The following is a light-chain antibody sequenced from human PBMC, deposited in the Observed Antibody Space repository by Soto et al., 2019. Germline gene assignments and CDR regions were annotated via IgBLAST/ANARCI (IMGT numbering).Light chain of an antibody. CDR1: QSLLSKSQNT. Sequence: DIVMTKSPASLALSLGERATIHANSSQSLLSKSQNTLAWFQQKPGQPPKLLIYWASTRQSGVPDRFSGSGSETDFTLTISRLQAEDVAVYYCQQYHSDPITFGQGTRLENK. CDR3: QQYHSDPIT. J-gene: IGKJ5*01. CDR2: WAS. V-gene: IGKV4-1*01.